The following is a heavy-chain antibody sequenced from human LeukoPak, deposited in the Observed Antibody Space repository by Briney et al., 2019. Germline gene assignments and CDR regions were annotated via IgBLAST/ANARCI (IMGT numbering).Heavy chain of an antibody. CDR1: GFTFTTYW. V-gene: IGHV3-7*03. CDR3: AKASLKSSGWCAY. Sequence: GGSLRLSCAASGFTFTTYWMAWVRQAPGKGLEWVANIKQDGSEAVYADSVRGRFTISRDNAKNSLYLQMNSLRAEDTAVYYCAKASLKSSGWCAYWGQGTLVTVSS. CDR2: IKQDGSEA. D-gene: IGHD6-19*01. J-gene: IGHJ4*02.